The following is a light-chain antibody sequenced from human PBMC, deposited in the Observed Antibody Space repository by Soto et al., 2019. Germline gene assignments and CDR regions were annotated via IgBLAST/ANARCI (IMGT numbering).Light chain of an antibody. V-gene: IGLV2-14*03. CDR3: TSYTSSSTRGV. CDR2: DVS. J-gene: IGLJ2*01. Sequence: QSALTQPASVSGSPGQSITISCTGTSSDVGGYNYVSWYQQHPGKAPKLMIYDVSSRPSRVSNRFSGSKSGNTASLTISGLQAEDEADYYCTSYTSSSTRGVFGGGTKLTVL. CDR1: SSDVGGYNY.